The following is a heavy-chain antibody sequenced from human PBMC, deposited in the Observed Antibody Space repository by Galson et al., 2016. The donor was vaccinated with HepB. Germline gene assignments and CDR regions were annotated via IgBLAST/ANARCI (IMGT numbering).Heavy chain of an antibody. CDR3: ARDPPYHDSRGYYYGEGSHFDY. V-gene: IGHV3-21*01. CDR1: GFTFSNCS. D-gene: IGHD3-22*01. J-gene: IGHJ4*02. Sequence: SLRLSCAASGFTFSNCSMNWVRQAPGKGLEWVSSISGSDNYIYYADSVKGRFTISRDNAKKSLYLQMSSLRAEDTAVYYCARDPPYHDSRGYYYGEGSHFDYWGQGTLVTVSS. CDR2: ISGSDNYI.